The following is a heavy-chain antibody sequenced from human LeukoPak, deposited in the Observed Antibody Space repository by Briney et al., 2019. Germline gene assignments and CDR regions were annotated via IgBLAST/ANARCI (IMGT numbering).Heavy chain of an antibody. D-gene: IGHD5-24*01. CDR3: ARDREMATITSGAFDI. J-gene: IGHJ3*02. CDR1: GGSISSSSYY. Sequence: NPSETLSLTCTVSGGSISSSSYYWGWIRQPPGKGLEWIGSIYYSGSTYYNPSLKSRVTISVDTSKNQFSLKLSSVTAADTAVYYCARDREMATITSGAFDIWGQGTMVTVSS. CDR2: IYYSGST. V-gene: IGHV4-39*07.